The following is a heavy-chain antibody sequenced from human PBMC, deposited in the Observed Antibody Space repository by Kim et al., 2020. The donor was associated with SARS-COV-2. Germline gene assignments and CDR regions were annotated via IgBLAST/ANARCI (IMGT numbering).Heavy chain of an antibody. CDR1: GFTFSNYG. CDR2: VSYDGTTK. Sequence: GGSLRLSCVTSGFTFSNYGIHWVRQAPGKGLEWVAFVSYDGTTKYFADSVQGRFTLSRDNSKTTVYLQMNSLRADDTAAYFCAKDGDTLGFSFNYYNLDVWGQGTTVTVSS. D-gene: IGHD7-27*01. CDR3: AKDGDTLGFSFNYYNLDV. V-gene: IGHV3-33*05. J-gene: IGHJ6*02.